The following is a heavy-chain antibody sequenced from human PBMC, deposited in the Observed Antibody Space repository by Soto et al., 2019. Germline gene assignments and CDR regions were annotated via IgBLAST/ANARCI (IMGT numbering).Heavy chain of an antibody. D-gene: IGHD3-22*01. CDR1: GGSISSGGYY. V-gene: IGHV4-31*03. CDR2: IYYSGST. Sequence: PSETLSLTCTVSGGSISSGGYYWSWIRQHPGKGLEWIGYIYYSGSTYYNPSLKSRVTISVDTSKNQFSLKLSSVTAADTAVYYCATSRRDYDSSGYYIAFDIWGQGTMVTVSS. J-gene: IGHJ3*02. CDR3: ATSRRDYDSSGYYIAFDI.